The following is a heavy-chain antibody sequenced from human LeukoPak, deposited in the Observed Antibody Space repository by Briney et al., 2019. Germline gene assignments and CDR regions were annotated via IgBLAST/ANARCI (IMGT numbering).Heavy chain of an antibody. CDR3: AKDLADYGDDDAFDI. CDR2: ISGSGGST. V-gene: IGHV3-23*01. CDR1: GFTFSSYA. Sequence: GGSLRLSCAASGFTFSSYAMSWVRQAPGKGLEWVSAISGSGGSTYYAASVKGRFTISRDNSKNTLYLQMNGLRAEDTAVYYCAKDLADYGDDDAFDIWGQGTMVTVSS. D-gene: IGHD4-17*01. J-gene: IGHJ3*02.